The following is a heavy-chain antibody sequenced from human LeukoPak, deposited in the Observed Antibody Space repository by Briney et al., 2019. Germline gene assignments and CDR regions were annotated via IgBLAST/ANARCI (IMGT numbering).Heavy chain of an antibody. CDR2: IYHSGNT. Sequence: ALETLSLTCSVPIDSITNYYWSWIRQPPGKGLEWIGFIYHSGNTNKNPSLTTRVAMSVDTSKTQITLRLSSVTAADTAVYYCARTYSGSYESDYWGQGTLVTVSS. D-gene: IGHD1-26*01. J-gene: IGHJ4*02. CDR3: ARTYSGSYESDY. V-gene: IGHV4-59*01. CDR1: IDSITNYY.